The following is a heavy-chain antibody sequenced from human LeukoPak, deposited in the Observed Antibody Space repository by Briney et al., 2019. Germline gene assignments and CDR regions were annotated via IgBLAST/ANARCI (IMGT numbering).Heavy chain of an antibody. Sequence: ASVKVSCKASGGTFSSYAISWVRQAPGQGLEWMGWINPNSGGTNYAQKFQGRVTMTRDTSISTAYMELSRLRSDDTAVYYCARGDWNNGQDAFDIWGQGTMVTVSS. D-gene: IGHD1/OR15-1a*01. CDR2: INPNSGGT. V-gene: IGHV1-2*02. CDR3: ARGDWNNGQDAFDI. J-gene: IGHJ3*02. CDR1: GGTFSSYA.